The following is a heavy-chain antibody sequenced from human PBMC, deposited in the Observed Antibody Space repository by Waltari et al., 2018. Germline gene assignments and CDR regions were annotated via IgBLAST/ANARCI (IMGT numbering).Heavy chain of an antibody. CDR2: ISYSGST. J-gene: IGHJ6*03. D-gene: IGHD2-15*01. CDR3: ARGSEGSYCSGGTCYSYYYMDV. V-gene: IGHV4-59*01. Sequence: QVQLQESGPGLVKPAETLSLTCTVPGGSISNYYCSWIRQPPGKGLEWIGYISYSGSTTYGPPLKSRVTITVDTAKKQFSLKLNFVTAADTAVYYCARGSEGSYCSGGTCYSYYYMDVWGKGTTVTVSS. CDR1: GGSISNYY.